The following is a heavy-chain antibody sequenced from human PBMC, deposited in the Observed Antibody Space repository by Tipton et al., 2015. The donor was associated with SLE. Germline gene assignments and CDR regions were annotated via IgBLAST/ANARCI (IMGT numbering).Heavy chain of an antibody. Sequence: TLSLTCTVSGFSISIGYFWGWIRQSPGKGLEWIATISHTGSTFYNPTLKSRVTISIDTSKRQFSLKLSSVTAADTAVYYCARRPYASSWSVMDVWGQGTTVTVSS. CDR1: GFSISIGYF. CDR2: ISHTGST. D-gene: IGHD6-13*01. J-gene: IGHJ6*02. V-gene: IGHV4-38-2*02. CDR3: ARRPYASSWSVMDV.